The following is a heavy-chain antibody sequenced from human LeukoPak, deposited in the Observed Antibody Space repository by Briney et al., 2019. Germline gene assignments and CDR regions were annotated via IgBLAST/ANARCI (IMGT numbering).Heavy chain of an antibody. D-gene: IGHD6-13*01. CDR3: ARDTVEDGSSYSYYYYGMDV. V-gene: IGHV3-48*03. CDR1: GFTFSSYE. Sequence: PGGSLRLSCAASGFTFSSYEMNWVRQAPGKGLEWVSYISSSGSTIYYADSVKGRFTIPRDNAKNSLYLQMNSLRAEDTAVYYCARDTVEDGSSYSYYYYGMDVWGQGTTVTVSS. CDR2: ISSSGSTI. J-gene: IGHJ6*02.